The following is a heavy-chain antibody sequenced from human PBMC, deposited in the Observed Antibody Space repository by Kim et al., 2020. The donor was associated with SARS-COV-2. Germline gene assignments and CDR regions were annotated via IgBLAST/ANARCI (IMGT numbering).Heavy chain of an antibody. CDR1: GYTFTGYY. J-gene: IGHJ4*02. Sequence: ASVKVSCKASGYTFTGYYMHWVRQAPGQGLEWMGWINPNSGGTNYAQKFQGRVTMTRDTSISTAYMELSRLRSDDTAVYYCARDQGWKLPKYYFDYWGQGTLVTVSS. CDR2: INPNSGGT. V-gene: IGHV1-2*02. CDR3: ARDQGWKLPKYYFDY. D-gene: IGHD1-1*01.